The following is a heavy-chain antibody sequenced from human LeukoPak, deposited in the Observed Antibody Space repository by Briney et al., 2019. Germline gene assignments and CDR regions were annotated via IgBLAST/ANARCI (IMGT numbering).Heavy chain of an antibody. D-gene: IGHD6-13*01. J-gene: IGHJ4*02. CDR2: INHSGST. CDR3: ASGSWGYFDY. V-gene: IGHV4-34*01. CDR1: GFTFSGYW. Sequence: GSLRLSCAASGFTFSGYWMSWIRQPPGKGLEWIGEINHSGSTNYNPSLKSRVTISVDTSKNQFSLKLSSVTAADTAVYYCASGSWGYFDYWGQGTLVTVSS.